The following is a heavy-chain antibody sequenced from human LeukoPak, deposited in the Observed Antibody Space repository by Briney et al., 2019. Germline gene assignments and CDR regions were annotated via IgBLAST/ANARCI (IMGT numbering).Heavy chain of an antibody. CDR1: GGSISSSSYY. CDR2: IYYSGST. CDR3: ARHRDVVPAARRRYYYYMGV. V-gene: IGHV4-39*01. Sequence: SETLSLTCTVSGGSISSSSYYWGWIRQPPGKGLEWIGSIYYSGSTYYNPSLKSRVTISVDTSKNQFSLKLSSVTAADTAVYYCARHRDVVPAARRRYYYYMGVWGKGTTVTVSS. J-gene: IGHJ6*03. D-gene: IGHD2-2*01.